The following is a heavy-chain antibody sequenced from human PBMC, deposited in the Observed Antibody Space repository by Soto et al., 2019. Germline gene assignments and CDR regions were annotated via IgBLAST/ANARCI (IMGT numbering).Heavy chain of an antibody. D-gene: IGHD3-9*01. J-gene: IGHJ5*02. Sequence: SETLSLTCAVYGGSFSGYYWSWIRQPPGKGLEWIGEINHSGSTNYNPSLKSRVTISVDTSKNQFSLKLGSVTAADTAVYYCARYPSLGRYFVGPGFRKNLFDPWGQGTLVTVSS. CDR2: INHSGST. CDR1: GGSFSGYY. CDR3: ARYPSLGRYFVGPGFRKNLFDP. V-gene: IGHV4-34*01.